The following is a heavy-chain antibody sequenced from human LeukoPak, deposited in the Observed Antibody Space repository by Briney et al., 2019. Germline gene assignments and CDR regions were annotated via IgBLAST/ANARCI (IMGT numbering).Heavy chain of an antibody. V-gene: IGHV3-30*03. CDR3: ARGGDYDFFDS. Sequence: GRSLRLSCAASGFTFDDYGMHWVRQAPGKGLEWLAVISYDGTNKYYADSVKGRFTISRDNSKNTLSLQMNSLRAEDTAVYYCARGGDYDFFDSGAREPWSPSPQ. J-gene: IGHJ4*02. CDR1: GFTFDDYG. D-gene: IGHD5-12*01. CDR2: ISYDGTNK.